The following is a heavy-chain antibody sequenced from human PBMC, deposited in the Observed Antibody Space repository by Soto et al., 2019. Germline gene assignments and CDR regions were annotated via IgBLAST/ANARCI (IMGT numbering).Heavy chain of an antibody. CDR3: AKDQQGIVLMVYAKN. CDR1: GFTFSSYA. Sequence: GALRLSCAASGFTFSSYAMSWVRQAPGEGLEWVSAISGSGGSTYYADSVKGRFNISSDNSKNTLYLKMNSLRAEDTAVYYCAKDQQGIVLMVYAKNWGQGTLVTVSS. V-gene: IGHV3-23*01. J-gene: IGHJ4*02. CDR2: ISGSGGST. D-gene: IGHD2-8*01.